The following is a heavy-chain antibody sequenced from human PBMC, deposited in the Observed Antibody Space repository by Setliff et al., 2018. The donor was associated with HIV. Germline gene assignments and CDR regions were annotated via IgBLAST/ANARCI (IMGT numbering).Heavy chain of an antibody. J-gene: IGHJ4*02. D-gene: IGHD4-17*01. CDR1: GYTFTTYD. CDR2: ISPYNGHT. Sequence: ASVKVSCKASGYTFTTYDITWVRQAPGQGLEWLGWISPYNGHTNFAQKFQGRVTMTTDTATSTAYMEVRSLRSDDTAVYYCARTDYGGNSGGNYFDYWSQGSLVTVS. CDR3: ARTDYGGNSGGNYFDY. V-gene: IGHV1-18*01.